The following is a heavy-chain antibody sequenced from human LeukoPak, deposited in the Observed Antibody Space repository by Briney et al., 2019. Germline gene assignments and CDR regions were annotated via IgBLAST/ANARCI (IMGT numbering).Heavy chain of an antibody. CDR2: INSDGGST. CDR1: GFTFSSYW. V-gene: IGHV3-74*01. D-gene: IGHD1-26*01. J-gene: IGHJ4*02. CDR3: ARVSVGATNPFVY. Sequence: QSGGSLRLSCAASGFTFSSYWMHWVRQAPGKGLVWVSRINSDGGSTSYADSVKGRFTISRDNAKNTLYLQMNSLRAEDTAVYYCARVSVGATNPFVYWGQGTLVTVSS.